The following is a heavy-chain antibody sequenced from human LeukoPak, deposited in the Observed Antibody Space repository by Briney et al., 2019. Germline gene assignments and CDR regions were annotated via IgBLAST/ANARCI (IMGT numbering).Heavy chain of an antibody. J-gene: IGHJ4*02. CDR2: ISSSGTTI. D-gene: IGHD1-26*01. CDR3: ARRRDSGSLQHFDY. V-gene: IGHV3-11*01. CDR1: GFTFSDYY. Sequence: GGSLRLSCAASGFTFSDYYMSWIRQAPGKGLEWVSYISSSGTTIYYADSVKGRFTISRDNAKNSLYLQMNSLRAEDTAVYYCARRRDSGSLQHFDYWGQGTMVTVSS.